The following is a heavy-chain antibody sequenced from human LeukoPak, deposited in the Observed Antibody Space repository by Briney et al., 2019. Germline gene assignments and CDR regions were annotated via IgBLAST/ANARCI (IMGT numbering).Heavy chain of an antibody. J-gene: IGHJ4*02. V-gene: IGHV6-1*01. CDR2: TYYRSKWYN. D-gene: IGHD2/OR15-2a*01. Sequence: SQTLSLTCAISGDTVSSNSAVWNWSRQSPLRGLEWLGRTYYRSKWYNDYAVSVKSRITINPDTSKNQFSLQLNSVTPEDTAVYYCARGASMRLDYWGQGTLVTVSS. CDR3: ARGASMRLDY. CDR1: GDTVSSNSAV.